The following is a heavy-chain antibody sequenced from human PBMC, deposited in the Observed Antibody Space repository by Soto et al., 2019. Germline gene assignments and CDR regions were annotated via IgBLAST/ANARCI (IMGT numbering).Heavy chain of an antibody. CDR2: IYFTGST. CDR3: ASEEWELLQGYYFDY. CDR1: GDSMSSHY. D-gene: IGHD1-26*01. Sequence: PSETLSLTCTVSGDSMSSHYWNWVRQTPGKGLEWIGCIYFTGSTIYNPSLESRVTISVDTSKNQFSLKLSSVTAADTAVYYCASEEWELLQGYYFDYWGQGTLVTVSS. V-gene: IGHV4-4*08. J-gene: IGHJ4*02.